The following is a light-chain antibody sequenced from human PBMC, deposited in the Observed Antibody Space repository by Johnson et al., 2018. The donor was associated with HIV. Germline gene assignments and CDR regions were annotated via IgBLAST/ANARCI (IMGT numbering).Light chain of an antibody. CDR2: KNN. CDR3: ATWDTSLSAGGV. CDR1: SSTFGNSY. Sequence: QSVLTQPPSVSAAPGQRVTISCSGTSSTFGNSYISWYQLLTGSPPKLLIFKNNERPSGIPDRFSGSKSGTSATLDITGLQTGDEADYYCATWDTSLSAGGVFGTGTKVTVL. V-gene: IGLV1-51*02. J-gene: IGLJ1*01.